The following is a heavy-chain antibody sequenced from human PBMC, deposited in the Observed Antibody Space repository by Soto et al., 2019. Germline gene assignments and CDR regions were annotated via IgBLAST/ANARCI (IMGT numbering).Heavy chain of an antibody. CDR2: IYFRGTT. Sequence: SETLSLTCTVSGGSISPYYWSWIRQSPGKGLEWLGYIYFRGTTNYNPSLKSRLTISVDTSKNQFSLNLMSVTAADTAVYYCERGGIAAAGTSGNWFDPWGQGILVTVSS. CDR1: GGSISPYY. CDR3: ERGGIAAAGTSGNWFDP. V-gene: IGHV4-59*01. J-gene: IGHJ5*02. D-gene: IGHD6-13*01.